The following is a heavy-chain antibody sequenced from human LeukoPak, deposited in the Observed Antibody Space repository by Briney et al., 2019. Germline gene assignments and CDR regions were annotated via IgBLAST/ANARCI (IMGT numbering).Heavy chain of an antibody. CDR2: INHSGST. CDR1: GGSFSGCY. Sequence: SETLSLTCAVYGGSFSGCYWSWIRQPPGKGLEWIGEINHSGSTNYNPSLKSRVTISVDTSKNQFSLKLSSVTAADTAVYYCARGARRWFDPWGQGTLVTVSS. CDR3: ARGARRWFDP. J-gene: IGHJ5*02. D-gene: IGHD6-6*01. V-gene: IGHV4-34*01.